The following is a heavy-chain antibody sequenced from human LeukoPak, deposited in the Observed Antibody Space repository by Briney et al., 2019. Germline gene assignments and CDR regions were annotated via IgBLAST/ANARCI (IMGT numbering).Heavy chain of an antibody. V-gene: IGHV5-51*01. CDR2: IYPGDSDT. Sequence: GESLKISWKGSGYRFTSYWIGGVRQMPGKGLEWMGIIYPGDSDTRYSPSFQGQVTISADKSISTAYLQWSSLKASDTAMYYCARHNAPGFYYYYYMDVWGKGTTVTVSS. CDR3: ARHNAPGFYYYYYMDV. D-gene: IGHD2-2*01. J-gene: IGHJ6*03. CDR1: GYRFTSYW.